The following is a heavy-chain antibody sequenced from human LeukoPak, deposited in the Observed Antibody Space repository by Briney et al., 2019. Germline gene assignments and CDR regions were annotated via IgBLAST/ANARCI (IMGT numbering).Heavy chain of an antibody. J-gene: IGHJ5*02. CDR2: MHHTGNS. Sequence: SETLSLTCTVSGYSISTGYYWGWTRQPPGKGLEWIGSMHHTGNSKYNPSLKSRVTMSVDTSKNQFSLNLKSVTAADTAVYYCARGSQFPDPWGQGTLVTVSS. CDR3: ARGSQFPDP. D-gene: IGHD2-21*01. CDR1: GYSISTGYY. V-gene: IGHV4-38-2*02.